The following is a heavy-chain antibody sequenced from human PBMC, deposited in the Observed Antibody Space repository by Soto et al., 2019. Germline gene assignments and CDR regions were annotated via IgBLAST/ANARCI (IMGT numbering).Heavy chain of an antibody. Sequence: EVQLVESGGGLVQPGGSLRLSCAASGFTFSSYWMSWVRQAPGKGLEWVANIKQDGSEKYYVDSVKGRFTISRDNAKTSLYLTMHSLRDEDTAVYYCARDTAYCSGGSCYDYWAHGTLVTVSS. CDR2: IKQDGSEK. CDR1: GFTFSSYW. D-gene: IGHD2-15*01. J-gene: IGHJ4*03. CDR3: ARDTAYCSGGSCYDY. V-gene: IGHV3-7*01.